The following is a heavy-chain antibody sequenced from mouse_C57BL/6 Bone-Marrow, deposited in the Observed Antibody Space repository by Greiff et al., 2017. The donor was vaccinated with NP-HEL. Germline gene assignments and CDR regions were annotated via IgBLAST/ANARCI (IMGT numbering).Heavy chain of an antibody. CDR1: GYTFTSYW. Sequence: QVQLQQPGAELVKPGASVKLSCKASGYTFTSYWMHWVKQRPGQGLEWIGMIHPNSGSTNYNEKFKSKTTLTADKSSSTAYMQLSSLTSGDSAVYYCARELRFAYWGQGTLITVSA. D-gene: IGHD2-1*01. CDR3: ARELRFAY. J-gene: IGHJ3*01. V-gene: IGHV1-64*01. CDR2: IHPNSGST.